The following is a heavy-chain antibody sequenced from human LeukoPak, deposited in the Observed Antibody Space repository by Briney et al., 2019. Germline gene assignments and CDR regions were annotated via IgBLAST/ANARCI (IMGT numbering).Heavy chain of an antibody. V-gene: IGHV4-4*07. J-gene: IGHJ6*03. Sequence: SETLSLTCTVSGGSISSYYWSWIRQPAGKGLEWIGRIYTSGSTNYNPSLKSRVTMSVDTSENQFSLKLSSVTAADTAVYYCARGGPIAVDTIPYYYDYYMDVWGKGTTVTTSS. CDR3: ARGGPIAVDTIPYYYDYYMDV. D-gene: IGHD6-19*01. CDR1: GGSISSYY. CDR2: IYTSGST.